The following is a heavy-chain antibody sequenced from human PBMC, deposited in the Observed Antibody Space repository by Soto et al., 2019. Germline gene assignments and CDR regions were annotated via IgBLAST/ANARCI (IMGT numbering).Heavy chain of an antibody. CDR3: ARTGSSYRTIFGVVIMGFDY. Sequence: EVQLVESGGGLVQPGGSLRLSCAASGFTFSSYWMSWVRQAPGKGLEWLANIKQDGSEKYYVDSVKGRFTISRDNAKNSLYLQMNSLRAEDTAVYYCARTGSSYRTIFGVVIMGFDYWGQGTLVTVSS. CDR2: IKQDGSEK. J-gene: IGHJ4*02. V-gene: IGHV3-7*01. CDR1: GFTFSSYW. D-gene: IGHD3-3*01.